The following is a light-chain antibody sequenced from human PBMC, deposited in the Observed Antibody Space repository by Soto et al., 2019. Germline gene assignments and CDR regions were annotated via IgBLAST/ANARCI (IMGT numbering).Light chain of an antibody. CDR3: QQSYSVPCT. CDR1: QSISSF. CDR2: AAS. V-gene: IGKV1-39*01. Sequence: DIQITQSPSSLSASVGDRVTITCRASQSISSFLNCYQQKPGKAPKPLIYAASSLQSGVPARFSGSGSGIDFTLPISSLQPEDFATYYCQQSYSVPCTFGQGTKLEIK. J-gene: IGKJ2*02.